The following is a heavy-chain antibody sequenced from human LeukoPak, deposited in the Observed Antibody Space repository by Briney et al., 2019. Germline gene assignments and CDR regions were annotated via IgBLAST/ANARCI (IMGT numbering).Heavy chain of an antibody. CDR1: GGSISNYY. J-gene: IGHJ4*02. CDR3: AGDSGNGAFDY. Sequence: SETLSLTCTVSGGSISNYYWSWIRQPAGKGLEWIGRIFSSGSTNYNPSLKSRVTISVDTSKNQFSLKLTSVTAADTAVYYCAGDSGNGAFDYWGQGNLVTVSS. D-gene: IGHD4-23*01. CDR2: IFSSGST. V-gene: IGHV4-4*07.